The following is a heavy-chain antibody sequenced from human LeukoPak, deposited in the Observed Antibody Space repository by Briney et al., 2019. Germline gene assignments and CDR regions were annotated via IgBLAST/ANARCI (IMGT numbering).Heavy chain of an antibody. CDR1: GYTSTSYG. Sequence: ASVKVSCKASGYTSTSYGISWVRQAPGQGLEWMGWISAYNGNTNYAQKLQGRVTMTTDTSTSTAYMELRSLRSDDTAVYYCARLGYSYGLTNWFDPWGQGTLVTVSS. CDR2: ISAYNGNT. D-gene: IGHD5-18*01. J-gene: IGHJ5*02. V-gene: IGHV1-18*01. CDR3: ARLGYSYGLTNWFDP.